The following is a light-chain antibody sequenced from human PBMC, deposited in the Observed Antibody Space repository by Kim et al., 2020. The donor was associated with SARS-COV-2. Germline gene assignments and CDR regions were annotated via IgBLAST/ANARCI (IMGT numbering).Light chain of an antibody. J-gene: IGLJ1*01. CDR3: LLSYSGARV. CDR2: ETS. V-gene: IGLV7-46*01. Sequence: PGGADTLTGGASNGAVTSGNYPYWYQQKPGQAPRTLIYETSNKDTWTPARFSGCLLGGKAALTLSGAQPEDEAEYYCLLSYSGARVFGTGTKVTVL. CDR1: NGAVTSGNY.